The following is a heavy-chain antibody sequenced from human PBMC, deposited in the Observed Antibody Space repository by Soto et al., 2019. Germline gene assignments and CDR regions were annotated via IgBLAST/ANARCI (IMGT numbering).Heavy chain of an antibody. CDR2: ISTDARST. V-gene: IGHV3-74*01. Sequence: EVQLVESGGGLVQPGWSLRLSCEASGFTFSSYWMHWVRQAPGKGLVWVSSISTDARSTSYADPVKGRFTISRDNAKNTLYLQMNSVRAEDTAVYYCARLPNKSPQNWGQGTLVIVSP. J-gene: IGHJ1*01. CDR1: GFTFSSYW. CDR3: ARLPNKSPQN.